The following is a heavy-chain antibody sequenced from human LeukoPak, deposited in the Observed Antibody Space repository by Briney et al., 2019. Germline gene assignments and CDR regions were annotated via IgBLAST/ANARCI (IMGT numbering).Heavy chain of an antibody. J-gene: IGHJ4*02. D-gene: IGHD6-13*01. CDR3: ARGFLGYSSSWYGY. V-gene: IGHV3-33*01. CDR2: IWYDGSNK. CDR1: GFTFSSYG. Sequence: GRSLRLSCAASGFTFSSYGMQCVRQAPGKGLEGVAVIWYDGSNKYYADSVKGRFTISRDNSKNTLYLQMNSLRAEDTAVYYCARGFLGYSSSWYGYWGQGTLVTVSS.